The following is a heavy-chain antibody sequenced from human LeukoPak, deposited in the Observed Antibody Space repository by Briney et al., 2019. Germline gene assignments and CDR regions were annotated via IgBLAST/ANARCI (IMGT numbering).Heavy chain of an antibody. V-gene: IGHV3-7*01. CDR3: ARDRGWRTSGYYHYHFDY. CDR1: GFTFTDYF. D-gene: IGHD3-22*01. CDR2: IKHNGGEK. Sequence: GGSLRLPCVASGFTFTDYFMSWVRQAPGKGLEWVASIKHNGGEKYYVDSVKGRFTISRDNAKNSLYLEMSSLRVEDTAVYYCARDRGWRTSGYYHYHFDYWGQGTLVTFAS. J-gene: IGHJ4*02.